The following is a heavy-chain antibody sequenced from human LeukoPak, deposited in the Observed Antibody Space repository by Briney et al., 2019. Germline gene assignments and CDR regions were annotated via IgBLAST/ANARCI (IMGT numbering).Heavy chain of an antibody. CDR3: ARVLGTYFDY. D-gene: IGHD7-27*01. CDR1: GGSFSGYY. J-gene: IGHJ4*02. Sequence: SETLSLTCAVYGGSFSGYYWSWIRQPPGKGLEWIGEINHSGSTNYNPSLKSRVTISIDPFKHQFSLKLSSMTAADTAVYYCARVLGTYFDYWGQGTLVTVSS. V-gene: IGHV4-34*01. CDR2: INHSGST.